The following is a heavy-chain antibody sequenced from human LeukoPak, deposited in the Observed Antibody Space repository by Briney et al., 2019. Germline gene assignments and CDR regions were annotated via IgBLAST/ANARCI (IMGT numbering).Heavy chain of an antibody. Sequence: ASVKVSCKASGYTFTSYDINWVRQAPGQGVEWMGWMNPNSGNTGYAQKFQGRVTITADKSTSTAYMELSSLRSEDTAVYYCAQAAGDHDYWGQGTLVTVSS. J-gene: IGHJ4*02. CDR3: AQAAGDHDY. V-gene: IGHV1-8*01. CDR1: GYTFTSYD. CDR2: MNPNSGNT. D-gene: IGHD6-13*01.